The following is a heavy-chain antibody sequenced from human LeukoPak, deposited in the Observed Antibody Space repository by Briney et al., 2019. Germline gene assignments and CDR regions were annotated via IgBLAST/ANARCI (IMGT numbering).Heavy chain of an antibody. Sequence: ASVKVSCKASVYTGTSYGISWGRQAPGQGLGWMGLISAYNGNTNHQQKLQGKVPMNTDTSTSTAYMELRSLSSDDTAVYYCARDWRSGGDTAMVYGYWGQGPLVTVSS. CDR1: VYTGTSYG. V-gene: IGHV1-18*01. CDR2: ISAYNGNT. CDR3: ARDWRSGGDTAMVYGY. J-gene: IGHJ4*02. D-gene: IGHD5-18*01.